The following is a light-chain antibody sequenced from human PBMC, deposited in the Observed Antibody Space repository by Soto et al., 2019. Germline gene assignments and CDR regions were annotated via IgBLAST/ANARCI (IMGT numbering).Light chain of an antibody. CDR2: EVT. V-gene: IGLV2-14*01. CDR1: SSDVGGYNY. J-gene: IGLJ3*02. Sequence: QSALTQPASVSGSPGQSITISCTGTSSDVGGYNYVSWYQQHPGKAPKLMIYEVTNRPSGVSNRFSGSKSGTTASLTISGLQAEDEADYYCSSYTSISTWVFGGGTKLTVL. CDR3: SSYTSISTWV.